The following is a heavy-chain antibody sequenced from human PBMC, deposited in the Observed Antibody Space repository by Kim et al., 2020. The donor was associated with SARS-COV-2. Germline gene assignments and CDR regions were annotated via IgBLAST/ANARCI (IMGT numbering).Heavy chain of an antibody. Sequence: ASVKVSCKASGYTFTGYYMHWVRQAAGQGLEWMGRINPNSGGTNYAQKFQGRVTMTRDTSISTAYMELSRLRSDDTAVYYCATTIFGVVTWWYWGQGTLVTVSS. CDR2: INPNSGGT. J-gene: IGHJ4*02. CDR1: GYTFTGYY. D-gene: IGHD3-3*01. CDR3: ATTIFGVVTWWY. V-gene: IGHV1-2*06.